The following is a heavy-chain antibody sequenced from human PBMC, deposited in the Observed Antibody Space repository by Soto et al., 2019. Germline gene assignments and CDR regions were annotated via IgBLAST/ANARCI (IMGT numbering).Heavy chain of an antibody. CDR3: ARTYDSNGYANELDS. CDR1: GRSITSYY. Sequence: SETLSLTCSVSGRSITSYYWSWVRQPPGKGLEWIGYIYDNGITSQNPSLKSRVTMSADTSQNQFSLKLTSVTGADTAVYYCARTYDSNGYANELDSWGQGILVTVSS. CDR2: IYDNGIT. V-gene: IGHV4-59*12. J-gene: IGHJ5*01. D-gene: IGHD3-22*01.